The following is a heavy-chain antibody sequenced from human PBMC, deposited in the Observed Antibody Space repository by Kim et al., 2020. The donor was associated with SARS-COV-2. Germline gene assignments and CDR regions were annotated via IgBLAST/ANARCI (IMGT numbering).Heavy chain of an antibody. V-gene: IGHV1-46*01. J-gene: IGHJ6*02. CDR3: ARDRGYSYGSRDYGMDV. Sequence: ASVKVSCKASGYTFTSYYMHWVRQAPGQGLEWMGIINPSGGSTSYAQKFQGRVTMTRDTSTSTVYMELSSLRSEDTAVYYCARDRGYSYGSRDYGMDVWGQGTTVTVSS. CDR1: GYTFTSYY. D-gene: IGHD5-18*01. CDR2: INPSGGST.